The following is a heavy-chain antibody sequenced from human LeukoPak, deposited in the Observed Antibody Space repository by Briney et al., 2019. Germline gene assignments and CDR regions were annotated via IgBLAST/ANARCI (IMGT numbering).Heavy chain of an antibody. Sequence: GGSLRLSCAASGFTFSSYWMSWVRQAPGKGLEWVANIKQDGSEKYYVDSVKGRFTISRDNAKNSLYLQMNSLRAEDTALYYCAKEGTGVVTVEAFDIWGQGTMVTVSS. CDR3: AKEGTGVVTVEAFDI. CDR2: IKQDGSEK. CDR1: GFTFSSYW. V-gene: IGHV3-7*03. J-gene: IGHJ3*02. D-gene: IGHD4-23*01.